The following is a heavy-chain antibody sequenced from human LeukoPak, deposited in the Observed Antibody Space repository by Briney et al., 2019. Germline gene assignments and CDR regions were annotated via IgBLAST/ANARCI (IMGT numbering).Heavy chain of an antibody. D-gene: IGHD4-11*01. CDR1: GGSISSSSYY. Sequence: SETLSLTCTVSGGSISSSSYYWGWIRQPPGKGLEWIGSIYYSGSTYYNPSLKSRVTISVDTSKNQFSLKLSSVTAADTAVYYCASPAQYSNGGYFDLWGRGTLVTVSS. CDR3: ASPAQYSNGGYFDL. CDR2: IYYSGST. J-gene: IGHJ2*01. V-gene: IGHV4-39*01.